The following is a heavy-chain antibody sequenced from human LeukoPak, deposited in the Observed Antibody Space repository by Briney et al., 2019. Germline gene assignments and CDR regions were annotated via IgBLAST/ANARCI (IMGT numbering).Heavy chain of an antibody. CDR1: EFTFSSYA. D-gene: IGHD3-10*01. Sequence: GGALRLSCAASEFTFSSYAMSWVRKAPGKGLEWVAVIWYDGSNKYYADSVKGLFTISNYNSKKTLYLKMNSLIAEENAVYYCSKAEYYYRQSKYYFDYWGQGTLVTVSS. CDR2: IWYDGSNK. J-gene: IGHJ4*02. V-gene: IGHV3-33*06. CDR3: SKAEYYYRQSKYYFDY.